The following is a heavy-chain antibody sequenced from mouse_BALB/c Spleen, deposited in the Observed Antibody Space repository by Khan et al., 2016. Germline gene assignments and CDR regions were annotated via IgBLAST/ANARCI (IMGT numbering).Heavy chain of an antibody. Sequence: EVKLLESGGGLVHPGGSLKLSCAASGFDFSRYWMSWVRQAPGKGLEWIGEINPDSYTINYTPSLKDKFIISRDNAKNTLYLQMSKVRSEDTALDYCARGGYSWCLAYWGQGTLVTVSA. V-gene: IGHV4-1*02. CDR3: ARGGYSWCLAY. J-gene: IGHJ3*01. D-gene: IGHD1-2*01. CDR1: GFDFSRYW. CDR2: INPDSYTI.